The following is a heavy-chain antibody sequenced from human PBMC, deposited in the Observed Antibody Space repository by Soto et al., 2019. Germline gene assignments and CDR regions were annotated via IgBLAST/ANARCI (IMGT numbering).Heavy chain of an antibody. CDR2: IYYSGST. CDR3: ARRYSFYDFWSGPPNWFDP. V-gene: IGHV4-39*01. D-gene: IGHD3-3*01. CDR1: GGSISSSSYY. Sequence: SETLSLTCTVSGGSISSSSYYWGWIRQPPGKGLEWIGSIYYSGSTYYNPSLKSRVTISVDTSKNQFSLKLSSVTAADTAVYYCARRYSFYDFWSGPPNWFDPWGQGTLVTVSS. J-gene: IGHJ5*02.